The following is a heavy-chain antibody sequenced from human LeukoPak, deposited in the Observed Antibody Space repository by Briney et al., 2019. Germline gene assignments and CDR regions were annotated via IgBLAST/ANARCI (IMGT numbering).Heavy chain of an antibody. D-gene: IGHD4-17*01. Sequence: ASVKVSCKASGYTFTSYDIKWVRQATGQGLEWMGWMNPNTGNTGYAQKFQGRVTMTRNTSISTAYLELSSLRSDDTAVYYCARDDQLRLLGHTYNWFDPWGQGTLVTVSS. J-gene: IGHJ5*02. V-gene: IGHV1-8*01. CDR1: GYTFTSYD. CDR3: ARDDQLRLLGHTYNWFDP. CDR2: MNPNTGNT.